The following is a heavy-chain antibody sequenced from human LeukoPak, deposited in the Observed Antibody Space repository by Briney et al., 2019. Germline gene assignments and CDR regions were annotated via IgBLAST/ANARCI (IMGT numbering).Heavy chain of an antibody. V-gene: IGHV3-7*01. CDR2: IKQDGSEK. CDR3: ASRYYGDYVDY. CDR1: GFTFSSYW. Sequence: SGGSLRLSCAASGFTFSSYWMSWVRQAPGKGLEWVANIKQDGSEKYYVDSVKGRFTISRDNAKNSLYLQMDSLRAEDTAVYYCASRYYGDYVDYWGQGTLVTVSS. J-gene: IGHJ4*02. D-gene: IGHD4-17*01.